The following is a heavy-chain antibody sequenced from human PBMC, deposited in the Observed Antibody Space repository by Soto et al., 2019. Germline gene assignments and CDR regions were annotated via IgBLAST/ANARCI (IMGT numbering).Heavy chain of an antibody. Sequence: QVQLQESGPGLVKPSETLSLTCTVSGGSISSYYWSWIRQSPGKRLEWIGYIYFSGSTNYNPSLKSRVTISGDTSKNQFFLKLTSVTAADTAVYYCARVEYSGYPRIWGQGTLVTVSS. J-gene: IGHJ4*02. CDR1: GGSISSYY. CDR3: ARVEYSGYPRI. CDR2: IYFSGST. D-gene: IGHD5-12*01. V-gene: IGHV4-59*01.